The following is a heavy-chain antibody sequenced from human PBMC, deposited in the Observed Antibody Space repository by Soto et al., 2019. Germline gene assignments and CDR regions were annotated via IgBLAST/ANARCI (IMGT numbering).Heavy chain of an antibody. J-gene: IGHJ4*01. Sequence: VQLVQSAPEVKRPGASVKVSCTTSGFTFTSYPFSWVRQAPGQGLEWLAWVHPYEGTTKVAHQFRDRLTVTTDTSAATVFMELTGLNSDDTAVYFCAREYYSTTTWIDYLGHGTLVAVSS. D-gene: IGHD2-15*01. CDR2: VHPYEGTT. V-gene: IGHV1-18*01. CDR3: AREYYSTTTWIDY. CDR1: GFTFTSYP.